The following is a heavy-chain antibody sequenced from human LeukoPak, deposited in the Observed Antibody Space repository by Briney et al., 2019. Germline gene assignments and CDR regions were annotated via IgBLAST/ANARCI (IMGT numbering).Heavy chain of an antibody. Sequence: GGSLRLSCAASGFSFDEYGMSWVRHPPEKGLEWVSGINWDGDSIGYAESVKGRFTITRDNDKNSLYLQMNSLRAEDTALYYCARLRGAQFYFYYYMDVWGKGTTVTVSS. CDR3: ARLRGAQFYFYYYMDV. CDR2: INWDGDSI. CDR1: GFSFDEYG. J-gene: IGHJ6*03. V-gene: IGHV3-20*04. D-gene: IGHD5-24*01.